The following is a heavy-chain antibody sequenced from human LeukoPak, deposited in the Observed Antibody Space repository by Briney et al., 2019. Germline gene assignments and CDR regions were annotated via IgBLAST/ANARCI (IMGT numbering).Heavy chain of an antibody. Sequence: PSETLSLTCTVSGGSISSYYWSWIRQPPGKGLEWIGYVYYSGSTNYDPSLKSRVTISVDTSKNQFSLRLSSVTAADTAVYYCARERRDGYKVYFDYWGQGTLVTVSS. J-gene: IGHJ4*02. D-gene: IGHD5-24*01. V-gene: IGHV4-59*01. CDR2: VYYSGST. CDR1: GGSISSYY. CDR3: ARERRDGYKVYFDY.